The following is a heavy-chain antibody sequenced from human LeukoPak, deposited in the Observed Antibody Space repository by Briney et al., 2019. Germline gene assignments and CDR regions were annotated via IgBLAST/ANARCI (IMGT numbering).Heavy chain of an antibody. D-gene: IGHD3-10*01. J-gene: IGHJ4*02. CDR1: GLTFSNFV. V-gene: IGHV3-23*01. Sequence: SGGSLRLSCAASGLTFSNFVMSWVRQAPGKGLEWVSGISRNGDSTYYADSVKGRFTISRDNSKNTLYLQMNSLRAEDTAVYYCARKGLGFGGLDYWGQGGLGTVSS. CDR2: ISRNGDST. CDR3: ARKGLGFGGLDY.